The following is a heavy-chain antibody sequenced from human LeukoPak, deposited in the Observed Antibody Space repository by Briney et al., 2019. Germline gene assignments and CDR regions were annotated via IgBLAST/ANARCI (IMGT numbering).Heavy chain of an antibody. Sequence: GESLKISCKGSGYSFTSYWIGWVRQMPGKGLEWMGIIYPGESDTKYSPSSQGQVSISADKSISTAYLQWGSLKASDTAMYYCARTHSNYMIDYWGQGTLVTVSS. V-gene: IGHV5-51*01. CDR3: ARTHSNYMIDY. D-gene: IGHD4-11*01. CDR2: IYPGESDT. CDR1: GYSFTSYW. J-gene: IGHJ4*02.